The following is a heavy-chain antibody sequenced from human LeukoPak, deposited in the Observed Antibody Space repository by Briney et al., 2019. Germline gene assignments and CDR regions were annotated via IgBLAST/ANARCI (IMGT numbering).Heavy chain of an antibody. V-gene: IGHV3-7*03. Sequence: PGGTLRLSCAPSGVTFNIYSMSCVRQAPGKGLEWVANIKEDGRKKYYVDSVKGRFTISRDNAKDSAYLQMNSLRAEDTAVYYCARDRSYCIGADCYWGRLDYWGQGSRVTVSS. CDR2: IKEDGRKK. CDR1: GVTFNIYS. CDR3: ARDRSYCIGADCYWGRLDY. D-gene: IGHD2-15*01. J-gene: IGHJ4*02.